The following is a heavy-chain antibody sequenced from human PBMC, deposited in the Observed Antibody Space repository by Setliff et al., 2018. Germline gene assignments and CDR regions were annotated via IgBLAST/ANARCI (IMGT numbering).Heavy chain of an antibody. D-gene: IGHD3-10*01. CDR3: ARDHAYGSRFYYYYYGMDV. CDR2: IISSSSYI. J-gene: IGHJ6*02. Sequence: GGSLRLSCAASGFTFSSYSMNWVRQAPGKWLKWVSSIISSSSYISYADSLKGRFTISRDNAKNSLYLKMNSLSAEDTPVYYCARDHAYGSRFYYYYYGMDVWGQGTTVTVSS. V-gene: IGHV3-21*01. CDR1: GFTFSSYS.